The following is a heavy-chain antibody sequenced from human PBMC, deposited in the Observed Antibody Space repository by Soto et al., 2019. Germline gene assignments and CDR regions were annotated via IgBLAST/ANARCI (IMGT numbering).Heavy chain of an antibody. CDR2: IYASGGT. CDR1: GFSLSSGGGA. D-gene: IGHD6-6*01. V-gene: IGHV2-5*01. Sequence: QITLKESGPTLVKSTQPLTLTCTFSGFSLSSGGGAVGWIRQPPGKALEWLAIIYASGGTHYSPSLKTILTITKDTSKNQVVLTMTNMDPVDTATYYCGHRRDVATRCWFDPWGQGILVTVSS. J-gene: IGHJ5*02. CDR3: GHRRDVATRCWFDP.